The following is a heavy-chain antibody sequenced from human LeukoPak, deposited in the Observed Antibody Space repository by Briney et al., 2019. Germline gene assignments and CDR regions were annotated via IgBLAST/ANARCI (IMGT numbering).Heavy chain of an antibody. D-gene: IGHD3-22*01. V-gene: IGHV4-4*02. CDR3: AGLVGRYSSGLYYYYFDY. Sequence: PSETLSLTCTVSGDSINSLGLWSWVRQPPGQGLEWIGEMYLSGTTHSNPPVKSRVTISIDKSKNQFFLNLSSVTAADTAVYYCAGLVGRYSSGLYYYYFDYWGQGTLVTVSS. J-gene: IGHJ4*02. CDR2: MYLSGTT. CDR1: GDSINSLGL.